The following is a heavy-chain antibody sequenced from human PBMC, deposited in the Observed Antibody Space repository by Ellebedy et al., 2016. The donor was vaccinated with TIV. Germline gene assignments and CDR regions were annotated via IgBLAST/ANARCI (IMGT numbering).Heavy chain of an antibody. V-gene: IGHV3-64*02. CDR2: ISHNSDST. Sequence: GESLKISCAASGFSLSTHAMSWVRQAPGKGLQYVSAISHNSDSTFYADSVKGRLTISRDNTKNTLFLQMGSLRTEDTAVYYCARDRGTSWVEFDYWGQGTLVTVSS. J-gene: IGHJ4*02. CDR1: GFSLSTHA. D-gene: IGHD6-13*01. CDR3: ARDRGTSWVEFDY.